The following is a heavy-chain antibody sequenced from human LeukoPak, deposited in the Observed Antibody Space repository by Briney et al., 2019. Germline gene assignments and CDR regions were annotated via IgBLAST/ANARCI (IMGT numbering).Heavy chain of an antibody. CDR2: IGSAGDT. V-gene: IGHV3-13*04. CDR1: GFTFSSYD. Sequence: SGGSLRLSCAASGFTFSSYDMHWVRQATGKGLEWVSLIGSAGDTYYLGSVKGRFTISRENAKESLYLQMNSLRAGDTAVYYCARGYSSGSLDYWGQGTLVTASS. D-gene: IGHD5-18*01. J-gene: IGHJ4*02. CDR3: ARGYSSGSLDY.